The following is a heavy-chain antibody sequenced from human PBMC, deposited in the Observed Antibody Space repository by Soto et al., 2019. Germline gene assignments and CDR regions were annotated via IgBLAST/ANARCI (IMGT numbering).Heavy chain of an antibody. CDR3: ARSPACGTCYTDLDL. V-gene: IGHV1-8*01. CDR1: GYIFGSYD. CDR2: ANPSSGNT. D-gene: IGHD2-2*02. J-gene: IGHJ4*02. Sequence: QVPLVQSGAEVKEPGASVKVSCRASGYIFGSYDINWVRQAAGQGLEWLGWANPSSGNTGYAQKFQGRVTMTRDTSKTTAYMELSSLRSEDTAVYFCARSPACGTCYTDLDLWGQGTLVTVSS.